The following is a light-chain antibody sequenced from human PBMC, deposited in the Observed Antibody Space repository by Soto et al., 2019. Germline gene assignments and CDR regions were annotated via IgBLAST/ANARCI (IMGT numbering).Light chain of an antibody. Sequence: DIQMTQSPSNLSASVGDRVTITCRASQSISNWLAWYQQKPGKAPKLLIYKASSLKSGVPSRFSGSGSGTEFTLTISSLQPDDFATYYCQQYNSWTFGQGTKVEIK. CDR3: QQYNSWT. CDR1: QSISNW. CDR2: KAS. J-gene: IGKJ1*01. V-gene: IGKV1-5*03.